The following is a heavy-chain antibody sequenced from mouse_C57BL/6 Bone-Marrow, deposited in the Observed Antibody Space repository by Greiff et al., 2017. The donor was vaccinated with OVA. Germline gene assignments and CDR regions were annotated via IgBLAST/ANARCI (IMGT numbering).Heavy chain of an antibody. CDR2: IDPENGDT. V-gene: IGHV14-4*01. CDR3: TTDTTRYFDV. Sequence: DVKLQESGAELVRPGASVKLSCTASGFNIKDDYMHWVKQRPEQGLEWIGWIDPENGDTEYASKFQGKATITADTSSNTAYLQLSSLTSEDTAVYYCTTDTTRYFDVWGTGTTVTVSS. D-gene: IGHD2-12*01. CDR1: GFNIKDDY. J-gene: IGHJ1*03.